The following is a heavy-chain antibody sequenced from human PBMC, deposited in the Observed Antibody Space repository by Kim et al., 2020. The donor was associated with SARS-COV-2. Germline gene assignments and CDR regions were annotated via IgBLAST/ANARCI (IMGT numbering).Heavy chain of an antibody. CDR2: ISARVTS. V-gene: IGHV4-34*01. J-gene: IGHJ5*02. Sequence: SETLSLTCAVYGGSFSGYDWSWIRQAPGRGLEWVGVISARVTSNYNPSLRGRVTISMDTSKRQFSLSLTPVAAADTAIYYCAGDTGGYCVVTTCHHWGQGTLVTVSS. D-gene: IGHD3-22*01. CDR3: AGDTGGYCVVTTCHH. CDR1: GGSFSGYD.